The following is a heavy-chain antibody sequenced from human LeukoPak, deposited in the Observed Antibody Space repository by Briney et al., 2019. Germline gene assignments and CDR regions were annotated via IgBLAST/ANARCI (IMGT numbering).Heavy chain of an antibody. CDR1: GGSISSHY. D-gene: IGHD1-26*01. V-gene: IGHV4-59*11. J-gene: IGHJ6*03. CDR3: ARALYSGSYSGYYYYYYMDV. CDR2: IYYSGST. Sequence: SETLSLTCTVSGGSISSHYWSWIRQPPGKGLEWIGYIYYSGSTNYNPSLKSRVTISVDTSKNQFSLKLSSVTAADTAVYYCARALYSGSYSGYYYYYYMDVWGKGTTVTVS.